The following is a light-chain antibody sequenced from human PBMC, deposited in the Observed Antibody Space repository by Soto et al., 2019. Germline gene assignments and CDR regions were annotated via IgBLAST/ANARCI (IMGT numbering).Light chain of an antibody. Sequence: EIVLTQSPVTLSSSPLERATLSCMASQSVSSSYLAWYQQKPGQAPRLLIYGASSRATGIPDRFSGSGSGTDFTLTISRLEPEDFAVYYCQQYGRSPRTFGQGTKVDIK. CDR2: GAS. J-gene: IGKJ1*01. CDR3: QQYGRSPRT. V-gene: IGKV3-20*01. CDR1: QSVSSSY.